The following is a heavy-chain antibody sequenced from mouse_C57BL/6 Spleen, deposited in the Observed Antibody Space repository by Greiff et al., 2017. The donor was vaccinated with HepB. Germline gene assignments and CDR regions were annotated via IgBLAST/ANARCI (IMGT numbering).Heavy chain of an antibody. V-gene: IGHV1-55*01. J-gene: IGHJ2*01. CDR3: ARRGVYYYGSSSWSFDY. Sequence: VQLQQPGAELVKPGASVKMSCKASGYTFTSYWITWVKQRPGQGLEWIGDIYPGSGSTNYNEKFKSKATLTVDTSSSTAYMQLSSLTSEDSAVYYCARRGVYYYGSSSWSFDYWGQGTTLTVSS. CDR2: IYPGSGST. D-gene: IGHD1-1*01. CDR1: GYTFTSYW.